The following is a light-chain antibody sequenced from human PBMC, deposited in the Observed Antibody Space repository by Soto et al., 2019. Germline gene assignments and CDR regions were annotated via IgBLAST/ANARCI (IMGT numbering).Light chain of an antibody. CDR3: ATWDDSLNGSGV. J-gene: IGLJ1*01. CDR1: SSNIGSNT. Sequence: QSVLTQPPSASGTPGQRVAISCSGSSSNIGSNTVNWYQQLPGTAPKLLIYSENQRPSGVPDRFSGSRSGTSASLAISGLQSADEADYYCATWDDSLNGSGVFGTGTKVTVL. V-gene: IGLV1-44*01. CDR2: SEN.